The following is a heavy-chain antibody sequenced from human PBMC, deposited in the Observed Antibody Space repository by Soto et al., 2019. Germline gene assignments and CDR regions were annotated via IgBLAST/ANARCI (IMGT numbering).Heavy chain of an antibody. CDR3: ATQFHHCGGDCYRGPYFGMDV. D-gene: IGHD2-21*02. J-gene: IGHJ6*02. CDR2: INPYTGGT. V-gene: IGHV1-2*02. CDR1: GYTFTGYY. Sequence: VKVSCKASGYTFTGYYVLWVRQAPGQGPECMGWINPYTGGTNYAQKFQGRVTMTRDTSISTAYMGLSKLISDDTAVYYCATQFHHCGGDCYRGPYFGMDVWGQGTTVTVSS.